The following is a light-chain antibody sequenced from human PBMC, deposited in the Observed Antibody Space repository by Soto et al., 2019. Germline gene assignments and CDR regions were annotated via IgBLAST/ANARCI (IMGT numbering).Light chain of an antibody. CDR3: QQYEIYPIT. V-gene: IGKV1-5*03. Sequence: DIQMTQSPSTLSASVGDRVTITCRASQNINSWLAWYQQKPGKAPKLLIYKASSLESGVPSRISGSGSGTEFTLTLSSLQPDDFAAYYCQQYEIYPITFGQGTRLELQ. CDR2: KAS. CDR1: QNINSW. J-gene: IGKJ5*01.